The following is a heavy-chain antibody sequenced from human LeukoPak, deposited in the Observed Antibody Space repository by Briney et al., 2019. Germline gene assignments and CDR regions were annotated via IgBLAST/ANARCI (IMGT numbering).Heavy chain of an antibody. CDR3: ARAPPSITMIVVVMLDY. CDR2: ISSSGSTI. Sequence: GGSLRLSCGASGFTFSTSWMSWVRQAPGEGLEWVSYISSSGSTIYYADSVKGRFTISRDNAKNSLYLQMNSLRAEDTAVYYCARAPPSITMIVVVMLDYWGQGTLVTVSS. V-gene: IGHV3-48*04. CDR1: GFTFSTSW. J-gene: IGHJ4*02. D-gene: IGHD3-22*01.